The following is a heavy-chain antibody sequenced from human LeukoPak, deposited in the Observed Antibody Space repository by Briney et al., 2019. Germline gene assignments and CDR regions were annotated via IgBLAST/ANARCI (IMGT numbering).Heavy chain of an antibody. CDR1: GGSISSYY. Sequence: MTSETLSLTCTVSGGSISSYYWSWIRQPPGKGLEWIGNIYYSGSTYYSPSLKSRVTMSVDTSKNQFSLTLISVTAADTAVYFCARAAPNYYDSSGSLRNPYFDYWGQGTLVTVSS. CDR3: ARAAPNYYDSSGSLRNPYFDY. CDR2: IYYSGST. V-gene: IGHV4-59*06. D-gene: IGHD3-22*01. J-gene: IGHJ4*02.